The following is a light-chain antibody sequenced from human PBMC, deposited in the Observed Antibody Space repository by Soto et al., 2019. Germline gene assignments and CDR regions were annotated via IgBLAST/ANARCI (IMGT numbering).Light chain of an antibody. Sequence: DIQMTQSPSTLSASVGDRVTIACRASQDMSVWLAWYQQKPGKAPKLLIYKASTLQSGVPSRFSGSGSGTEFFLTITSLQPDDFATYYCQQYNSYSRTFGQGTKVEVK. CDR3: QQYNSYSRT. J-gene: IGKJ1*01. V-gene: IGKV1-5*03. CDR1: QDMSVW. CDR2: KAS.